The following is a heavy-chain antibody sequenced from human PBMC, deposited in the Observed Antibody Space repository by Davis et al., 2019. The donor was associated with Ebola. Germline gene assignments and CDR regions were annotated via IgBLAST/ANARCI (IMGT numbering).Heavy chain of an antibody. V-gene: IGHV4-59*11. J-gene: IGHJ4*02. CDR2: IYDSGRT. D-gene: IGHD3-22*01. Sequence: PSETLSLTRTVSGVSISRHYWNWIRQPPGKGLEWIGIIYDSGRTNYNPSLKSRVTISADTSKNQFSLKLRSVTAADTAVYYCVRFGYGAYWGQGTLVTVSS. CDR3: VRFGYGAY. CDR1: GVSISRHY.